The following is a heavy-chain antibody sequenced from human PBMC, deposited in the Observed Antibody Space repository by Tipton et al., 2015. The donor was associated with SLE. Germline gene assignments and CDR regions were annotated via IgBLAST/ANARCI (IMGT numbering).Heavy chain of an antibody. Sequence: SLRLSCAASGFTFSSYAMSWVRQAPGKGLEWVSAISGRGGSTHDADSVKGRFTISRDNYKNTLYLQMNSLRAEDTAVYYCAREGSTADYYDSSGYGLFDPWGQGTLVTVSS. D-gene: IGHD3-22*01. CDR2: ISGRGGST. CDR1: GFTFSSYA. V-gene: IGHV3-23*01. CDR3: AREGSTADYYDSSGYGLFDP. J-gene: IGHJ5*02.